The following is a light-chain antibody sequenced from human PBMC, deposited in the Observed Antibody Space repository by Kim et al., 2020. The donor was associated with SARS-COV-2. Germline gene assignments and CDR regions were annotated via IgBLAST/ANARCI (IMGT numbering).Light chain of an antibody. CDR1: SLRSYY. V-gene: IGLV3-19*01. Sequence: SSELTQDPAVSVALGQTVRITCQGDSLRSYYATWYQQKSGQAPVLVFYGKNNRPSGIPDRFSGSTSGNTASLTITGAQAADEADYYCKSRDTRGKVVFGGGTNLTAL. J-gene: IGLJ2*01. CDR3: KSRDTRGKVV. CDR2: GKN.